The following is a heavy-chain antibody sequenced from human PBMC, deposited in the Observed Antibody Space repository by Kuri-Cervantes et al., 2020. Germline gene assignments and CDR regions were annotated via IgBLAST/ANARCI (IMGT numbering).Heavy chain of an antibody. CDR3: ARDRADYEPDFHY. CDR2: INPSGGST. Sequence: ASVKVSCKASGYTFTSYYMHWVRQAPGQGLEWMGIINPSGGSTSYAQKFQGRVTMTRDTSISTAYMELSSLRSDDTAVYYCARDRADYEPDFHYWGQGTLVTVSS. CDR1: GYTFTSYY. D-gene: IGHD4-17*01. J-gene: IGHJ4*02. V-gene: IGHV1-46*01.